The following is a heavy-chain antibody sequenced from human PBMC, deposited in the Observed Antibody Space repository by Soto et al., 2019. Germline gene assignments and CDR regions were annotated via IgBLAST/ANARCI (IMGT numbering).Heavy chain of an antibody. CDR3: AIRIFGVEY. J-gene: IGHJ4*02. Sequence: EVQLLESGGGLVQPGGSLRLSCAASGFTFSAYAMSWVRQAPGKGLEWVSAISGTSPSTYYADSVQGRFTISRDSSRTMLFLQMNTLRAEDTAVYFCAIRIFGVEYWGQGTQVTVSS. CDR1: GFTFSAYA. V-gene: IGHV3-23*01. D-gene: IGHD3-3*01. CDR2: ISGTSPST.